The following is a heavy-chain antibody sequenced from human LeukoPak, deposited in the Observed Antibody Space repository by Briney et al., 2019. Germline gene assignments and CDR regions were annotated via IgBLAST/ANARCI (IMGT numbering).Heavy chain of an antibody. J-gene: IGHJ4*02. V-gene: IGHV4-39*01. D-gene: IGHD6-19*01. CDR1: GGSISSSSYY. CDR3: ARLLGQWLVLGFDY. Sequence: PSETLSLTCTVSGGSISSSSYYWGWIRQPPGKGLEWIGSIYYSGSPYYNPSLKSRVAISVDTSKNEFSLKLSSVTAADTAVYYCARLLGQWLVLGFDYWGQGTLVTVSS. CDR2: IYYSGSP.